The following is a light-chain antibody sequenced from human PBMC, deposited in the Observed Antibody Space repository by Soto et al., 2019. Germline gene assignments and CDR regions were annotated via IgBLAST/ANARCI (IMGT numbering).Light chain of an antibody. CDR2: DVS. CDR3: SSYTSSSLYV. CDR1: SSDVGGYNY. J-gene: IGLJ1*01. V-gene: IGLV2-14*01. Sequence: QSALTQPASVSGSPGQSITISFTGTSSDVGGYNYVSWYQQHPGKAPKLMIYDVSNRPSGVSNRFSGSKCGNTASLTISGLQAEDEADYDCSSYTSSSLYVFGTGTKLTVL.